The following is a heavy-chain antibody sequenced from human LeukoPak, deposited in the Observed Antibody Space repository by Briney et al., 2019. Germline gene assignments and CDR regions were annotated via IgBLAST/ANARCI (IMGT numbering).Heavy chain of an antibody. V-gene: IGHV3-23*01. CDR3: AKQLGYCSDGSCYFPY. CDR2: ISNNGGYT. CDR1: GFTFNNYA. Sequence: PGGSLRLSCAAPGFTFNNYAMNWVRQAPGKGLEWVSAISNNGGYTYYADSVQGRFTISRDNSKSTLCLQMNSLRAEDTAVYYCAKQLGYCSDGSCYFPYWGQGTLVTVTS. D-gene: IGHD2-15*01. J-gene: IGHJ4*02.